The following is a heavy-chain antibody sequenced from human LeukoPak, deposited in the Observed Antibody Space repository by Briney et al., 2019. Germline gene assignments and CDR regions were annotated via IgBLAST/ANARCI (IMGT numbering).Heavy chain of an antibody. CDR1: GGSFSGYY. Sequence: SETLSLTCAVYGGSFSGYYWSWIRQPPGKGLEWIGEINHSGSTNYNPSLKSRVTISVDTSKNQFSLKLSSVTAADTAVYYCARRNGGYPIDYWGQGTLVTVSS. J-gene: IGHJ4*02. V-gene: IGHV4-34*01. D-gene: IGHD3-22*01. CDR3: ARRNGGYPIDY. CDR2: INHSGST.